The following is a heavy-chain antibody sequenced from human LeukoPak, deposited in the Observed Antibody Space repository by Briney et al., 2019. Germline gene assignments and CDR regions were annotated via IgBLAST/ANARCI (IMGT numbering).Heavy chain of an antibody. CDR3: AHSYSIRGSNNPFDY. CDR2: IYWDDDK. V-gene: IGHV2-5*02. Sequence: KGSGPTLVNPTQTLTLTCTFSGFSLSTSGVSVGWIRQPPGKALEWLALIYWDDDKEYSPSLKSRLTITKDTSKNQVILTMTNMDPVDTGTYYCAHSYSIRGSNNPFDYWGQGTLVTVSS. CDR1: GFSLSTSGVS. J-gene: IGHJ4*02. D-gene: IGHD1/OR15-1a*01.